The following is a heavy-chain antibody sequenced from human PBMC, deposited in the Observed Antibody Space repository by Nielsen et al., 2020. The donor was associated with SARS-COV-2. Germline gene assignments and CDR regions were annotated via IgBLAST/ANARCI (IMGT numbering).Heavy chain of an antibody. Sequence: GGSLKLSFAASGFTFSSYGMHWVRQAPGKGLEWVAGISFDGSNKYYADSLKGRFTISRDNSKNTLYLQMNSLRAEDTAVYYCAKDRYNWNYIDYFDYWGQGTLVTVSS. D-gene: IGHD1-7*01. CDR3: AKDRYNWNYIDYFDY. CDR1: GFTFSSYG. J-gene: IGHJ4*02. V-gene: IGHV3-30*18. CDR2: ISFDGSNK.